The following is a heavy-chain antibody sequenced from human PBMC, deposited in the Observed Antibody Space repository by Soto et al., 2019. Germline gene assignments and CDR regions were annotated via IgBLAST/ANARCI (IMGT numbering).Heavy chain of an antibody. V-gene: IGHV1-18*01. D-gene: IGHD2-2*01. Sequence: ASVKVSCKASGYTFTSYGISWVRQAPGQGLEWMGWISAYNGNTNYAQKLQGRVTMTTDTSTSTAYMELRSLRSDDTAVYYCARDRGEDSVVVPALYGMDVWGQGTTVTVSS. CDR1: GYTFTSYG. CDR2: ISAYNGNT. J-gene: IGHJ6*02. CDR3: ARDRGEDSVVVPALYGMDV.